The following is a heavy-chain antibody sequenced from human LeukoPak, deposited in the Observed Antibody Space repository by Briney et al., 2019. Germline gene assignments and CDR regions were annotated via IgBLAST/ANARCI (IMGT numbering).Heavy chain of an antibody. CDR3: ARLVYYDFWSGPDY. CDR2: IYYSGST. D-gene: IGHD3-3*01. Sequence: SETLSLTCTVSGGSISGDSYYWGWIRQPPGKGLEWLGSIYYSGSTYYNPSLKSRVTISVDTPKIQFSLKLRSVTAADTAVYYCARLVYYDFWSGPDYWGQGTLVTVSS. V-gene: IGHV4-39*01. CDR1: GGSISGDSYY. J-gene: IGHJ4*02.